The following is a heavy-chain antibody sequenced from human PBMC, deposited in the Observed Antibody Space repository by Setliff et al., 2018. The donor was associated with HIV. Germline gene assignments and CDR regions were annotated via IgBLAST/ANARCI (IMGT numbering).Heavy chain of an antibody. CDR2: IYFSGST. CDR3: AGGLKAEYYYYYYMDV. CDR1: GDSISRSTYY. J-gene: IGHJ6*03. Sequence: SETLSLTCTVSGDSISRSTYYWGWIRQLPGKGLEWIGYIYFSGSTYYNPSLKSRVTISVETSKNHFSLKLTSVSAADTAVYYCAGGLKAEYYYYYYMDVWGKGTTVTVS. V-gene: IGHV4-31*03.